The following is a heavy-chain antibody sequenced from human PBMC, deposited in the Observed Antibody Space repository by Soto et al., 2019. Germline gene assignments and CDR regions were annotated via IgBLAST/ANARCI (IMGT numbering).Heavy chain of an antibody. V-gene: IGHV1-8*02. D-gene: IGHD5-18*01. J-gene: IGHJ5*02. CDR3: AIVGAVQLWFNWFDP. CDR1: GYTFTGYY. CDR2: MNPNSGNT. Sequence: ASVKVSCKASGYTFTGYYMHWVRQAPGQGREWMGWMNPNSGNTGYAQKLQGRVTMTRNTSISTAYMELSSLRSEDTAVYYCAIVGAVQLWFNWFDPWGQGTLVTVSS.